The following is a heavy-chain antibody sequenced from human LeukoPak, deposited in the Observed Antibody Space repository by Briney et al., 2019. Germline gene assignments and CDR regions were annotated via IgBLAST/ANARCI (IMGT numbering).Heavy chain of an antibody. CDR2: MNPNSGNT. D-gene: IGHD2-15*01. V-gene: IGHV1-8*02. Sequence: GASVKVSCKASGYTFTSYDINWVRQATGQGLEWMGWMNPNSGNTGYAQKFQGRVTMTRDTSISTAYMELSRLRSDDTAVYYCARSNLPYSARYFDYWGQGTLVTVSS. CDR1: GYTFTSYD. J-gene: IGHJ4*02. CDR3: ARSNLPYSARYFDY.